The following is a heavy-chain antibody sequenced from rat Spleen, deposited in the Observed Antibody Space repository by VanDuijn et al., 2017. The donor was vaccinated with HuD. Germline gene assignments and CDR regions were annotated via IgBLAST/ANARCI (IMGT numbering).Heavy chain of an antibody. V-gene: IGHV5-27*01. J-gene: IGHJ3*01. D-gene: IGHD2-7*01. CDR1: GFTFSDYY. CDR2: ISPSGGST. Sequence: EVQLVESDGGLVQPGRSLKLSCAASGFTFSDYYMAWVRQAPTKGLEWVASISPSGGSTYYRDSVKGRFTFSRDNARGTLYLQMDSLRSEDTATYYCATDGSRISRFAYWGQGTLVTVSS. CDR3: ATDGSRISRFAY.